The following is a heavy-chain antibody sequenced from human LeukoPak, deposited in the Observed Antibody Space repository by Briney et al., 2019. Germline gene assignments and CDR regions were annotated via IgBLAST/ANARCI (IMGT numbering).Heavy chain of an antibody. D-gene: IGHD2-2*01. V-gene: IGHV4-31*03. CDR1: GGSISSGGYC. CDR2: IYYSGST. CDR3: ASLVVPAAMWWFDP. Sequence: SETLSLTCTVSGGSISSGGYCWSWIRQHPGTGLEWIGYIYYSGSTYYNPSLKSRVTISVDTSKNQFSLKLSSVTAADTAVYYCASLVVPAAMWWFDPWGQGTLVTVSS. J-gene: IGHJ5*02.